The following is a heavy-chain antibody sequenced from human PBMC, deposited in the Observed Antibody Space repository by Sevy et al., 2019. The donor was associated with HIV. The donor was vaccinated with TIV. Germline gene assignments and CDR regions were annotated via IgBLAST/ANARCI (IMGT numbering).Heavy chain of an antibody. J-gene: IGHJ4*02. Sequence: GGSLRLSCAASGFTFSNYPVHWVRQAPGKGLEWVAVISYDGSTTYYADSLKGGSTISRDTSKSTLYLQVNSLRAEDAAVYYCARAALTSGYLYYFDYWGQGTLVTVSS. CDR2: ISYDGSTT. V-gene: IGHV3-30*04. D-gene: IGHD3-22*01. CDR1: GFTFSNYP. CDR3: ARAALTSGYLYYFDY.